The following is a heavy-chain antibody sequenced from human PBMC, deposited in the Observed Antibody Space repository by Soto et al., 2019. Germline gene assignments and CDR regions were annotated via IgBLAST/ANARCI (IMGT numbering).Heavy chain of an antibody. CDR1: GFTFSSYA. CDR2: ISYDGSNK. CDR3: ARDGKDVLAIAARQGTYFDY. Sequence: GGSLRLSCAASGFTFSSYAMHWVRQAPGKGLEWVAVISYDGSNKYYADSVKGRFTISRDNSKNTLYLQMNSLRAEDTAVYYCARDGKDVLAIAARQGTYFDYWGQGTLVTVSS. V-gene: IGHV3-30-3*01. J-gene: IGHJ4*02. D-gene: IGHD6-6*01.